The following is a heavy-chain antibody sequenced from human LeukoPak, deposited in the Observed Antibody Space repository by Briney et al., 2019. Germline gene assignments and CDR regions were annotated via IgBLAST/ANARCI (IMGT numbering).Heavy chain of an antibody. Sequence: GGSLRLSCAASGFSFGSLRMNWVRQAPGKGLEWVSSISSSSNYIYYADSVKGRFTISRDNAKNSLYLQMNSLRAEDTAVYYCAREGGDSGNFYAFDYWGQGILVTVSS. D-gene: IGHD3-10*01. J-gene: IGHJ4*02. V-gene: IGHV3-21*01. CDR2: ISSSSNYI. CDR3: AREGGDSGNFYAFDY. CDR1: GFSFGSLR.